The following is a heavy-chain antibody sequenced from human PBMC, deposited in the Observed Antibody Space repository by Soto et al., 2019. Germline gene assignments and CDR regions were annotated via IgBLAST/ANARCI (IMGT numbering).Heavy chain of an antibody. V-gene: IGHV1-69*06. Sequence: QVQLVQSGAEVKKPGSSVKVSCKASGGTFSKYAINWVRQAPGRGLEWMGGVNPIFGNAAYAQKFQGRVTITADKSTTTASMEVSSVTSDDTAVFYCARGWEKVGATTAFASWGQGTLVTVAS. CDR3: ARGWEKVGATTAFAS. CDR2: VNPIFGNA. J-gene: IGHJ4*02. CDR1: GGTFSKYA. D-gene: IGHD1-26*01.